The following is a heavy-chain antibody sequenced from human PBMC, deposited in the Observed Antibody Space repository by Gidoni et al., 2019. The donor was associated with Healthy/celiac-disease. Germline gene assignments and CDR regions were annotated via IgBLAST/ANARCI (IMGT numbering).Heavy chain of an antibody. J-gene: IGHJ3*02. D-gene: IGHD1-26*01. CDR3: ARGTRWRGSYYGACDI. CDR2: IWYDGSNK. CDR1: GFTFSSYG. Sequence: VQLVESGGGVVLPGRSLRLSCAASGFTFSSYGMHWVRQAPGKGLEWVAVIWYDGSNKYYEDSVRGRFTISRDNSKNTLYLQMNSLRAEDKAGYYCARGTRWRGSYYGACDIWGQGTMVTVSS. V-gene: IGHV3-33*01.